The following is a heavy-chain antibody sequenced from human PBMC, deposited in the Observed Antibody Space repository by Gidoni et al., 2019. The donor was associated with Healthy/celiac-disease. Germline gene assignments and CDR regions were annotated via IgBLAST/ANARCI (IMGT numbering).Heavy chain of an antibody. CDR1: GYTFTRYY. J-gene: IGHJ4*02. CDR2: INPSGGST. V-gene: IGHV1-46*03. Sequence: QVQLVQSGAEVKKPGASVKVSCKASGYTFTRYYMHGVRQAPGQGLEWMGIINPSGGSTSYAQKFQGRVTMTRDTSTSTVYMELSSLRSEDTAVYYCARAGVYSSGWYRYIDYWGQGTLVTVSS. CDR3: ARAGVYSSGWYRYIDY. D-gene: IGHD6-19*01.